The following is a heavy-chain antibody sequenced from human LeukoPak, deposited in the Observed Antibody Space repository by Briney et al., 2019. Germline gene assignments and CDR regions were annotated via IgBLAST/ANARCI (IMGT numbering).Heavy chain of an antibody. D-gene: IGHD6-6*01. J-gene: IGHJ4*02. Sequence: GGSLRLSCAASGFTLSSYWMHWVRQAPGKGLVWVSRINTDGRTTTYADSVKGRFTISRDNAKNTLYLQMNSLRAEDAAVYYCARDLVSSSGYWGQETLVTVSS. V-gene: IGHV3-74*01. CDR3: ARDLVSSSGY. CDR2: INTDGRTT. CDR1: GFTLSSYW.